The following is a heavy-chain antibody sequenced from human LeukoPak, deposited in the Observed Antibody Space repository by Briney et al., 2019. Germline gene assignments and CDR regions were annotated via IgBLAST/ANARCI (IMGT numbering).Heavy chain of an antibody. CDR3: ARGRMVRGVPQFDY. J-gene: IGHJ4*02. V-gene: IGHV1-8*02. D-gene: IGHD3-10*01. Sequence: ASVKVSCKASGYTFTSYFMHWVRQATGQGLEWMGWMNPNSGNTGYAQKFQGRVTMTRNTSISTAYMELSSLRSEDTAVYYCARGRMVRGVPQFDYWGQGTLVTVSS. CDR1: GYTFTSYF. CDR2: MNPNSGNT.